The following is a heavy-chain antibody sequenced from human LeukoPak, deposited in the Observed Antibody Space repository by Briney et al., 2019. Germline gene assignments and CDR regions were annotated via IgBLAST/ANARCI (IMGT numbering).Heavy chain of an antibody. V-gene: IGHV4-59*01. CDR3: ARGPGSGTYWAFDY. D-gene: IGHD1-26*01. CDR2: VYYSGST. Sequence: SETLSLTCTVSGGSISSYYWGWIRQPPGKGLEWIGYVYYSGSTSYNPSFKSRVTISVDTSKNQFSLKLSSVTAADAAVYYCARGPGSGTYWAFDYWGQGTLVTVSS. CDR1: GGSISSYY. J-gene: IGHJ4*02.